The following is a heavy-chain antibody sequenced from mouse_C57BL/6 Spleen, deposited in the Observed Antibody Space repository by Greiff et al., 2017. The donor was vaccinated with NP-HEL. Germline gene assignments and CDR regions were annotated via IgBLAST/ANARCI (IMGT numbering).Heavy chain of an antibody. CDR3: ARKRDGSSGYYFDY. Sequence: VQLQQPGAELVMPGASVKLSCKASGYTFTSYWMHWVKQRPGQGLEWIGEIDPSDSYTNYNQKFKGKSTLTVDKSSSTAYMQLSSLTSEDSAVYYCARKRDGSSGYYFDYWGQGTTLTVSS. V-gene: IGHV1-69*01. J-gene: IGHJ2*01. CDR2: IDPSDSYT. CDR1: GYTFTSYW. D-gene: IGHD1-1*01.